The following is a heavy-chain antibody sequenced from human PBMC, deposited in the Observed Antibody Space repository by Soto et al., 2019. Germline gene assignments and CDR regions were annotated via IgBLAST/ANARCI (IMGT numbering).Heavy chain of an antibody. CDR1: GFTFSSYA. D-gene: IGHD4-17*01. J-gene: IGHJ4*02. CDR3: ARDPRENYGDYLFDY. Sequence: QVQLVESGGGVVQPGRSLRLSCAASGFTFSSYAMHWVRQAPGKGLEWVAVISYDGGNKYYADSVKGRFTISRDNSKNTLYLQMNSLRAEDTAVYYCARDPRENYGDYLFDYWGQGTLVTVSS. CDR2: ISYDGGNK. V-gene: IGHV3-30-3*01.